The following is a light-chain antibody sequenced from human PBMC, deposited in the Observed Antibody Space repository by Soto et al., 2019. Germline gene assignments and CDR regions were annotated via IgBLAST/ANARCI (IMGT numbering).Light chain of an antibody. Sequence: DIQLTQSPSFLSASIGDRVTITCRASQDFSNFLAWYQQKPGRAPTLLMYDASTLQSGVPSRFSGSGSGTEFTLTISSLQPEDFATYYCQQLYSFPLTFGGGTKVEIK. CDR1: QDFSNF. CDR2: DAS. V-gene: IGKV1-9*01. J-gene: IGKJ4*01. CDR3: QQLYSFPLT.